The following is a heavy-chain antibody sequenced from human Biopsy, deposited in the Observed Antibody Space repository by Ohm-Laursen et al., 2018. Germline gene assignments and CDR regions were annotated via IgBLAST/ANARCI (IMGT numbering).Heavy chain of an antibody. CDR2: INAKTGDT. CDR1: GYTFTGYR. V-gene: IGHV1-2*02. CDR3: TRGGYYYDSLAYYYWFDP. J-gene: IGHJ5*02. Sequence: ASVKVSCKASGYTFTGYRVHWVRQAPGQGLEWMGWINAKTGDTNYAQKFQGRVTMTRDTSISTAYVDLSSLRSDDTAVYYCTRGGYYYDSLAYYYWFDPWGQGTLVTVSS. D-gene: IGHD3-22*01.